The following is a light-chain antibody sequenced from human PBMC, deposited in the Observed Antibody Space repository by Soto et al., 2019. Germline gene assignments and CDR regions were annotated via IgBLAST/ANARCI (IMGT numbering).Light chain of an antibody. J-gene: IGKJ1*01. CDR2: KAS. V-gene: IGKV1-5*03. CDR1: QTISSW. CDR3: QHYNSYSEA. Sequence: DIQMTQSPSSVSATVGDRVTITCRASQTISSWLAWYQQKPGKAPKLLIYKASTLKSGVPSRFSGSGSGTEFTLTISSLQPDDFATYYCQHYNSYSEAFGQRSKVAIK.